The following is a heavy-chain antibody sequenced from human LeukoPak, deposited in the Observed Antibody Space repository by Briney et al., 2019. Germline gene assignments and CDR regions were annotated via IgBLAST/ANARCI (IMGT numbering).Heavy chain of an antibody. V-gene: IGHV4-34*01. CDR1: GGPFRGFF. CDR2: VSHSGSS. Sequence: PSETLSLTCAVYGGPFRGFFWSSIRQAPGKGLEWIGEVSHSGSSNYNPSLKSRINISLDTSKSQFSLRLTSVTAADTAVYYCARGIFYGGRNQYIWLDLWGQGTLVTVSS. CDR3: ARGIFYGGRNQYIWLDL. J-gene: IGHJ5*02. D-gene: IGHD4-23*01.